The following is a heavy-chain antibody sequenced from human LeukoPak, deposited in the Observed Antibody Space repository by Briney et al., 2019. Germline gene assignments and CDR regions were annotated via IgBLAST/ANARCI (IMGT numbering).Heavy chain of an antibody. V-gene: IGHV3-7*01. J-gene: IGHJ4*02. Sequence: GGSPRLSCTASGFTLSSYWMSWVRQAPGKGLEWVANIKKDGSEKYYVDSVKGRFTISRDNAKTSLYLQMSSLRAEDTAVYYCARDLSGVTGYTYGRGIDYWGQGTLVTVSS. D-gene: IGHD5-18*01. CDR2: IKKDGSEK. CDR3: ARDLSGVTGYTYGRGIDY. CDR1: GFTLSSYW.